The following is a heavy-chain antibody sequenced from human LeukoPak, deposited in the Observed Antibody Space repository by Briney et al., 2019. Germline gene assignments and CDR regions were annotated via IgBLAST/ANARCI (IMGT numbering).Heavy chain of an antibody. V-gene: IGHV3-23*01. CDR1: GFTFSSYA. CDR3: AKGVVVPAALQYFQH. D-gene: IGHD2-2*01. Sequence: GGSLRLSCAASGFTFSSYAMSWVRQAPGKGLEWVSAFSGSGGSTYYADSVKGRFTISRDNSKNTLYLQMNSLRAEDTAVYYCAKGVVVPAALQYFQHWGQGTLVTVSS. CDR2: FSGSGGST. J-gene: IGHJ1*01.